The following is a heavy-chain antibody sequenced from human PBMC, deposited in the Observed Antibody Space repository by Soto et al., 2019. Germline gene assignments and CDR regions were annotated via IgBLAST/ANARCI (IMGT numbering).Heavy chain of an antibody. CDR1: GFTFSSYA. CDR2: ISSNGGST. Sequence: EVQLVESGGGLVQPGGSLRLSCAASGFTFSSYAMHWVRQAPGKGLEYVSAISSNGGSTYYANSVKGRFTISRDNSKNTLYLQMGSLRAEDMAVYYCARDRITGTTSVPYYYYYYMDVWGKGTTVTVSS. CDR3: ARDRITGTTSVPYYYYYYMDV. D-gene: IGHD1-7*01. J-gene: IGHJ6*03. V-gene: IGHV3-64*01.